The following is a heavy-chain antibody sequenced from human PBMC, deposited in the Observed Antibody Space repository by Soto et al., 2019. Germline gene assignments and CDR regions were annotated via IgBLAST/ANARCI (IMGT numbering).Heavy chain of an antibody. V-gene: IGHV5-10-1*01. CDR3: ARQYGSGSYYNPTMIYGMDV. D-gene: IGHD3-10*01. CDR1: GYSFTSYW. CDR2: IDPSDSYT. Sequence: GESLKISCKGSGYSFTSYWISWVRQMPGKGLEWMGRIDPSDSYTNYSPSFQGHVTISADKSISTAYLQWSSLKASDTAMYYCARQYGSGSYYNPTMIYGMDVWGQGTTVTSP. J-gene: IGHJ6*02.